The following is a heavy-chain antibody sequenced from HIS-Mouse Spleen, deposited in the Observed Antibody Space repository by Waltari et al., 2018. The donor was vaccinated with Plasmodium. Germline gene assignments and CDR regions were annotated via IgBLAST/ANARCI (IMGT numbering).Heavy chain of an antibody. CDR2: IYHSGKT. D-gene: IGHD6-6*01. J-gene: IGHJ6*02. V-gene: IGHV4-38-2*02. CDR1: GYSISSGYY. CDR3: ARAESSIAARHYYYYGMDV. Sequence: QVQLKESGPGLVKPSETLSLTCTVSGYSISSGYYWGWIRQPPGKGLEWIGSIYHSGKTDHNPALKSGVTISVDTSKNQFSLKLSSVTAADTAVYYCARAESSIAARHYYYYGMDVWGQGTTVTVSS.